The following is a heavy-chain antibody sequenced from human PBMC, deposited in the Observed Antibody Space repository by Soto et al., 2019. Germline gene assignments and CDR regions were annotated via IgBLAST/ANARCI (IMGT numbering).Heavy chain of an antibody. CDR3: ARAGRYCSGGSCYSYAFDI. CDR2: IYYSGST. V-gene: IGHV4-59*01. J-gene: IGHJ3*02. D-gene: IGHD2-15*01. Sequence: SETLSLTCTVSGGSISSYYWSWIRQPPGKGLEWIGYIYYSGSTNYNPSLKSRVTISVDTSKNQFSLKLSSVTAADTAVYYCARAGRYCSGGSCYSYAFDIWGQGTMVTV. CDR1: GGSISSYY.